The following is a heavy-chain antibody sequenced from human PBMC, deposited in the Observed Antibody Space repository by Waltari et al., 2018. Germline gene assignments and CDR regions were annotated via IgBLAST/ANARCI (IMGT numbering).Heavy chain of an antibody. CDR2: IYYSGST. Sequence: QVQLQESGPGLVKPSETLSLTCTVSGGSISSYYWSWIRQPPGKGLEWIGYIYYSGSTNYNPSLKSRVTISVDTSKNQFSLKLSSVIAADTAVYYCARDRGYSSGSHAFDIWGQGTMVTVSS. D-gene: IGHD6-19*01. CDR1: GGSISSYY. J-gene: IGHJ3*02. CDR3: ARDRGYSSGSHAFDI. V-gene: IGHV4-59*01.